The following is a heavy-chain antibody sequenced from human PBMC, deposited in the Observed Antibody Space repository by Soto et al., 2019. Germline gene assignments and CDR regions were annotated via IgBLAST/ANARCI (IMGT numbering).Heavy chain of an antibody. J-gene: IGHJ6*03. CDR1: GYTFTSYD. CDR3: ARALSGGDYYGSGSSIYYYYYYMDV. D-gene: IGHD3-10*01. V-gene: IGHV1-8*01. Sequence: ASVKVSCKASGYTFTSYDINWVRQATGQGLEWMGWMNPNSGNTGYAQKFQGRVTMTRNTSISTAYMELGSLRSEDTAVYYCARALSGGDYYGSGSSIYYYYYYMDVWGKGTTVTVSS. CDR2: MNPNSGNT.